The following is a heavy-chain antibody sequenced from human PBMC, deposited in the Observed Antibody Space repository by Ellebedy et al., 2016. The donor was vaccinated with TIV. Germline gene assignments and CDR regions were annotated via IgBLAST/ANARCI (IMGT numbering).Heavy chain of an antibody. V-gene: IGHV1-24*01. J-gene: IGHJ1*01. Sequence: TSVKVSCKVSGYTFTDLFKHWVRQAPGKGLEWMGGFYPENGKTVYAQKFQGRVTITADESTSTVYMELSSLRSEDTAMYYCARDNHYYVQYFQQWGQGTLVTVSS. CDR1: GYTFTDLF. D-gene: IGHD3-10*02. CDR3: ARDNHYYVQYFQQ. CDR2: FYPENGKT.